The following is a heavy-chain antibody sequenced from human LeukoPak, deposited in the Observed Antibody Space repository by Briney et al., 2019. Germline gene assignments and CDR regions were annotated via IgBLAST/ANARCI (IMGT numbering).Heavy chain of an antibody. J-gene: IGHJ4*02. CDR2: ISDYNANT. D-gene: IGHD6-25*01. CDR3: ARDLISSENYFDY. Sequence: GSVKVSCKASGYTFTSYGISWVRQAPGQGLGWMGWISDYNANTNYAQKLQGRVTMTTDTSTSTAYMELRSLRSDDTAVYYCARDLISSENYFDYWGQGTLVTVSS. V-gene: IGHV1-18*01. CDR1: GYTFTSYG.